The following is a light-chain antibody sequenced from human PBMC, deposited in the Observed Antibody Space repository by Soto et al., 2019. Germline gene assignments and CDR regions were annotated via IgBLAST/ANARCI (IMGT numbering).Light chain of an antibody. J-gene: IGLJ2*01. CDR3: AAWDDSLNGPVV. Sequence: QLVLTQPPSASGTPGQRVTISCSGSSSNIGSNTVNWYQQLPGTAPKLLIYSNNQRPSGVPDRFSGSKSGTSASLAISGLQSEDEADYYRAAWDDSLNGPVVFGGGNKVTVL. V-gene: IGLV1-44*01. CDR2: SNN. CDR1: SSNIGSNT.